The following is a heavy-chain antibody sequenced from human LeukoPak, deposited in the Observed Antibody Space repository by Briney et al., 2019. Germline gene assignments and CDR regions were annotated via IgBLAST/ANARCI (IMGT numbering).Heavy chain of an antibody. CDR3: ARVRPLGYCSSTSCHYYYYMDV. CDR2: ISSSSSTI. CDR1: GFTFSSYS. D-gene: IGHD2-2*01. J-gene: IGHJ6*03. V-gene: IGHV3-48*01. Sequence: PGGSLRLSCAASGFTFSSYSMNWVRQAPGKGLEWVSYISSSSSTIYYADSVKGRFTISRDNAKNSLYLQMNSLRAEDTAVYYCARVRPLGYCSSTSCHYYYYMDVWGKGTTVTVSS.